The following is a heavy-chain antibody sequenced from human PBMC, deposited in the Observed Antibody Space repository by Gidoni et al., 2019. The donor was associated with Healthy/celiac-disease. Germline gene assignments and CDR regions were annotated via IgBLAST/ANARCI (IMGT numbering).Heavy chain of an antibody. CDR3: ARGPRQLVLRYSYYGMDV. D-gene: IGHD6-6*01. V-gene: IGHV4-34*01. CDR2: INHSGST. J-gene: IGHJ6*02. CDR1: GGSFSGYY. Sequence: QVQLQQWGAGLLKPSETLSLTCAVYGGSFSGYYWSWIRQPPGKGLEWIGEINHSGSTNYNPSLKSRVTISVDTSKNQFSLKLSSVTAADTAVYYCARGPRQLVLRYSYYGMDVWGQGTTVTVSS.